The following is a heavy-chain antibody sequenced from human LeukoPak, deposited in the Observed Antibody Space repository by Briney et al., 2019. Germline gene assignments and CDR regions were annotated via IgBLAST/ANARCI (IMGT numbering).Heavy chain of an antibody. V-gene: IGHV3-21*01. D-gene: IGHD2-8*01. CDR3: ARDLFCSYGVCPV. CDR1: GNTFSTYS. Sequence: GGSLRLSCAASGNTFSTYSMNWVRQAPGKGLEWVSSISRSSRYIYYADSVKGRFTISRDDAKNSLFLQMNSLRADDTAVYYCARDLFCSYGVCPVWGQGTTVTVSS. J-gene: IGHJ6*02. CDR2: ISRSSRYI.